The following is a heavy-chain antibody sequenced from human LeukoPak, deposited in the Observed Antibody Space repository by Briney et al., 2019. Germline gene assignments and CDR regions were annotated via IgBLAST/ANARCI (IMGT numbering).Heavy chain of an antibody. CDR2: IDGGGDAT. CDR3: AKTGSYYYGSSGYYSFDY. D-gene: IGHD3-22*01. Sequence: GGSLRLSCAASGFTFNNYAMGWVRQPPGKGLEWLSAIDGGGDATKYADSVKGRFTISRDNSKNTLYLQMNSLRAEDTAVYYCAKTGSYYYGSSGYYSFDYWGQGTLVTVSS. J-gene: IGHJ4*02. V-gene: IGHV3-23*01. CDR1: GFTFNNYA.